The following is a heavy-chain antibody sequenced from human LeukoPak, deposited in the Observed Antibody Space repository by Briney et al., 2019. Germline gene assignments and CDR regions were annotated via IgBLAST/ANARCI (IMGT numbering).Heavy chain of an antibody. CDR3: ARDHREDDCDLLTGSFDY. D-gene: IGHD3-9*01. CDR2: ISSSSSYI. J-gene: IGHJ4*02. CDR1: RFTFNSYG. V-gene: IGHV3-21*01. Sequence: GGSLRLSCAASRFTFNSYGMNWVRQAPGKGLEWVSYISSSSSYIYYADSVRGRFTISRDNAKNSLYLQMNSLRAEDTAVYYCARDHREDDCDLLTGSFDYWGQGTLVTVSS.